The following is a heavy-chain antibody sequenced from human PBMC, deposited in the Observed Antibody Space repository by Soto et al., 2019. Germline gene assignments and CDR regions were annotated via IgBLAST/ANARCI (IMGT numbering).Heavy chain of an antibody. CDR1: GGSINNFY. J-gene: IGHJ4*02. V-gene: IGHV4-59*12. CDR3: AKDSHWGIISPTHDH. Sequence: PSETLSLTCTVSGGSINNFYWSWIRQPPGKGLEWIGYIYYSGSTHYSPSLKSRVTISVDTSKNQFSLRAEDTAIYYCAKDSHWGIISPTHDHWGQGTLVTVSS. D-gene: IGHD3-16*01. CDR2: IYYSGST.